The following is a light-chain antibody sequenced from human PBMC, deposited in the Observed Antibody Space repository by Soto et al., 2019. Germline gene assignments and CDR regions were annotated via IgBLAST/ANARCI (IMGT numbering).Light chain of an antibody. CDR2: EGS. J-gene: IGLJ3*02. Sequence: QSALTQPASVSGSPGQSITISCTGTSSDVGGYNLVSWYQQHPGKAPKLMIYEGSKRPSGVSNRFSGSKSVNTGSLTTSGIHGEELADYYCWSYAGGGTFVVFGGGTKLTVL. V-gene: IGLV2-23*03. CDR3: WSYAGGGTFVV. CDR1: SSDVGGYNL.